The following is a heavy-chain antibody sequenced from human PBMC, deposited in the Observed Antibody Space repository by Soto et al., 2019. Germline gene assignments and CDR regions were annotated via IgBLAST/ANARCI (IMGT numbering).Heavy chain of an antibody. J-gene: IGHJ6*02. CDR3: ARESGGYDSSTRYGLDV. D-gene: IGHD6-25*01. V-gene: IGHV4-31*03. CDR2: IYYSGST. Sequence: PSETLSLTCSVSGCSISIVGHYWTWIRQQPGKGLEWIGYIYYSGSTDYNPSLKSRVTISVDRSKNQFSLNLSSVTAADTAIYYCARESGGYDSSTRYGLDVWGQGTTVTVSS. CDR1: GCSISIVGHY.